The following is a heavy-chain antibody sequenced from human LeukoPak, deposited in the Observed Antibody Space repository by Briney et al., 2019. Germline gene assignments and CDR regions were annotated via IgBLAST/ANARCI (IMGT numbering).Heavy chain of an antibody. CDR3: ARDLTTSDN. V-gene: IGHV3-20*04. Sequence: PGGSLRLSCAVSGFTSSSYSMSWVRQAPGKGLEWVSGINWSGGRTGYADSLKGRFTISRDNAKNTLYLQMNSLRDEDTALYYCARDLTTSDNWGQGTLVTVSS. J-gene: IGHJ4*02. D-gene: IGHD1/OR15-1a*01. CDR2: INWSGGRT. CDR1: GFTSSSYS.